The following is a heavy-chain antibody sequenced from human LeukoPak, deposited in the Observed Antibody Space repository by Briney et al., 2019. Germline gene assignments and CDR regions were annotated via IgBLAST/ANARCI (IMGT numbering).Heavy chain of an antibody. CDR2: IYYSGST. V-gene: IGHV4-31*03. D-gene: IGHD1-26*01. J-gene: IGHJ4*02. Sequence: SQTLSLTCTVSGGSISSGDYYWIWIPQHPGKGLEWIGYIYYSGSTYYNPSLKSRVTISVDTSKNQFSLKLSSVTAADTAVYYCAKSGIVGATTDWGQGTLVTVSS. CDR1: GGSISSGDYY. CDR3: AKSGIVGATTD.